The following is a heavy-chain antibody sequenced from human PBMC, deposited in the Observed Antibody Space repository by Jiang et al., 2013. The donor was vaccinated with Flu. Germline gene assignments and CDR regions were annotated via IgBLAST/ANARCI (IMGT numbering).Heavy chain of an antibody. Sequence: GAEVKKPGASVKVSCKTSGYTFISYAMHWVRQAPGQRLEWMGWVTGNGDTEYSQKFQGRVTITRDTSASTGYMELSSLRSEDTAVYYCVKEDGYNSVPLQYWGQGTPGHRLL. CDR2: VTGNGDT. CDR3: VKEDGYNSVPLQY. D-gene: IGHD5-24*01. V-gene: IGHV1-3*01. CDR1: GYTFISYA. J-gene: IGHJ4*02.